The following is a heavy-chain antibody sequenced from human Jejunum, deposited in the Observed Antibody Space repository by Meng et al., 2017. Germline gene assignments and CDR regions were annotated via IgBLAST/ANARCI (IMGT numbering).Heavy chain of an antibody. J-gene: IGHJ4*02. CDR3: VRDQAILGTGPRFNS. CDR2: IMYDGTTT. D-gene: IGHD3-10*01. CDR1: GFTFSSNW. Sequence: GESLKISCVASGFTFSSNWMHWVRQGPGKGLVWVARIMYDGTTTTYADSVKGRFTIARDNAMNTLYLQMNSLRVEDTAVYYCVRDQAILGTGPRFNSWGQGTLVTVSS. V-gene: IGHV3-74*01.